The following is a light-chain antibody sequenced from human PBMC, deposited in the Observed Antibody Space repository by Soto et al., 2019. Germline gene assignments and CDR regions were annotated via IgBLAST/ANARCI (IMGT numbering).Light chain of an antibody. CDR2: SNN. CDR3: AAWDDSLNGVV. J-gene: IGLJ2*01. CDR1: TSDVAYYD. Sequence: QSALTQPASVSGSPGQSITISCAGTTSDVAYYDLVSWYQQLPGTAPKLLIYSNNQRPSGVPDRFSGSKSGTSASLAISGLQSEDEADYYCAAWDDSLNGVVFGGGTKLTVL. V-gene: IGLV1-44*01.